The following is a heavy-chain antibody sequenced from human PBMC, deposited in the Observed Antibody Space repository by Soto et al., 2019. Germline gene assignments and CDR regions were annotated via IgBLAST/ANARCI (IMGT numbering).Heavy chain of an antibody. CDR2: ISYDGSNK. CDR3: AKGSKGYCSGGSCYSVYYYYSYYMDV. V-gene: IGHV3-30*18. D-gene: IGHD2-15*01. Sequence: QVQLVESGGGVVQPGRSLRLSCAASGFTFSSYGMHWVRQAPGKGLEWVAVISYDGSNKYYADSVKGRFTISRDNSQNTLYLQMNSLRAEDTAVYYCAKGSKGYCSGGSCYSVYYYYSYYMDVWGKGTTVTVSS. CDR1: GFTFSSYG. J-gene: IGHJ6*03.